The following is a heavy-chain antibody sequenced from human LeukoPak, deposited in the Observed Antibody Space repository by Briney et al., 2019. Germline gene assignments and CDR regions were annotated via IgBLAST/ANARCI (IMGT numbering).Heavy chain of an antibody. CDR3: TTHIVVVTSLYYLDD. V-gene: IGHV3-15*01. Sequence: GGSLRLSCVASGFTFSNAWMSWVRQAPGKGLEWVGRIKPKTDGGTTDHAAPVKGRFTISRDDSKNTLYLQMHSLTVEDTALYYCTTHIVVVTSLYYLDDWGQGTLVTVSS. CDR1: GFTFSNAW. J-gene: IGHJ4*02. CDR2: IKPKTDGGTT. D-gene: IGHD2-21*02.